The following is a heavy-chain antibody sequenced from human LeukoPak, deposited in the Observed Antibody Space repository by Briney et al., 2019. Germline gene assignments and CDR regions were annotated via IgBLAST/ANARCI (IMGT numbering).Heavy chain of an antibody. V-gene: IGHV4-59*01. Sequence: SETLSLTCTVSGGSISGYYWSWIRQPPGKGLEWIGYSYYSGSTDYNPSLKSRVTISVDTSKNQFSLEPSSVTAADTAVYHCARGGAFGSGSVYDYWGQGTLVTVSS. D-gene: IGHD3-10*01. CDR1: GGSISGYY. J-gene: IGHJ4*02. CDR2: SYYSGST. CDR3: ARGGAFGSGSVYDY.